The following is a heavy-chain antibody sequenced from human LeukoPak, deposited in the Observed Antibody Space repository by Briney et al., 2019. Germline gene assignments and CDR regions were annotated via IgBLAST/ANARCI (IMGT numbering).Heavy chain of an antibody. D-gene: IGHD3-3*01. J-gene: IGHJ5*02. CDR3: AKGNDITIFAPFDP. V-gene: IGHV3-9*01. CDR2: ISWNSGSI. Sequence: PGRSLRLSCAASGFTFDDYAMHWVRQAPGKGLEWVSGISWNSGSIGYADSVMGRFTISRDNAKNSLYLQMNSLRAEDTALYYCAKGNDITIFAPFDPWGQGTLVTVSS. CDR1: GFTFDDYA.